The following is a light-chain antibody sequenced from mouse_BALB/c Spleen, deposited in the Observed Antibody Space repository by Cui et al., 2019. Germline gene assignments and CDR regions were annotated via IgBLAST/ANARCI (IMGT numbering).Light chain of an antibody. CDR3: QQWSSYPWT. CDR1: SSVSY. J-gene: IGKJ1*01. Sequence: QIVLTQSPAIMSASPGVKVTMTCSASSSVSYMYWYQQKPGSSPRLLIYDTSNLASGVPVRFSGSGSGTSYSLTISRMEAEDAATYYCQQWSSYPWTFGGGTKLEIK. CDR2: DTS. V-gene: IGKV4-55*01.